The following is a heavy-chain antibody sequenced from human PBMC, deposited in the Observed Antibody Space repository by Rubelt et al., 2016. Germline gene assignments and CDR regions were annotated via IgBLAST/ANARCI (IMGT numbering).Heavy chain of an antibody. V-gene: IGHV1-8*02. Sequence: QVQLVQSGAEVRQPGASVKVSCNVSGYTFTTYPMNWVRQAPGHGLERLGWLSPDSGKTGYGHRSQGGVTMPRDTSVNTGYMELRSLSSEDTAGYYCVTVSPKKSDFDYWGQGTLVTVSS. CDR2: LSPDSGKT. J-gene: IGHJ4*02. CDR3: VTVSPKKSDFDY. CDR1: GYTFTTYP.